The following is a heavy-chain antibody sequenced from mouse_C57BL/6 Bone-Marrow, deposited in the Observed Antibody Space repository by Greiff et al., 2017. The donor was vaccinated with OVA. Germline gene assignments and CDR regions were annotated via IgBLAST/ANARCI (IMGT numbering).Heavy chain of an antibody. J-gene: IGHJ2*01. Sequence: VQLQQPGAELVKPGASVKMSCKASGYTFTSYWITWVKQRPGQGLEWIGDIYPGSGSTNYNEKFKSKATLTVDTSSSTAYMPLSILTSAYSAVSSCALGPIYSFDSWGQRPTLTVSS. V-gene: IGHV1-55*01. CDR1: GYTFTSYW. CDR2: IYPGSGST. CDR3: ALGPIYSFDS. D-gene: IGHD4-1*01.